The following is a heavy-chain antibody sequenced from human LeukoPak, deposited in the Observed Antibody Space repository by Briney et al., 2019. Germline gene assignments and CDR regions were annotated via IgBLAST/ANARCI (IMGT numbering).Heavy chain of an antibody. J-gene: IGHJ4*02. CDR3: AKDKSYYDFWSGYYPPTLDY. CDR1: GFTFSSHA. D-gene: IGHD3-3*01. Sequence: GGSLRLSCAASGFTFSSHAMSWVRQAPGKGLEWVSAISGSGGSTYYADSVKGRFTISRDNSKNTLYLQMNSLRAEDTAVYYCAKDKSYYDFWSGYYPPTLDYWGQGTLVTVSS. CDR2: ISGSGGST. V-gene: IGHV3-23*01.